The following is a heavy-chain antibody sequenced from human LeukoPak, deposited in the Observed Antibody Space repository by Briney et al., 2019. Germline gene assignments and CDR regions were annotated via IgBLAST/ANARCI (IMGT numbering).Heavy chain of an antibody. CDR3: ARCRITMVRENLDAFDI. D-gene: IGHD3-10*01. J-gene: IGHJ3*02. V-gene: IGHV3-48*04. CDR2: ISSSSSTI. CDR1: GFTFSTYS. Sequence: GGSLRLSCAASGFTFSTYSMNWVRQAPGKGLEWVSYISSSSSTINYADSVKGRFTISRDNAKNPLYLQMNSLRAEDTAVYYCARCRITMVRENLDAFDIWGQGTMVTVSS.